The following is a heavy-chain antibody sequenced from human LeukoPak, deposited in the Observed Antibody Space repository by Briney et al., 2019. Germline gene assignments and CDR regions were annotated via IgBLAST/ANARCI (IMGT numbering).Heavy chain of an antibody. CDR2: IYYSGST. J-gene: IGHJ5*02. CDR1: GGSISSYY. V-gene: IGHV4-59*12. D-gene: IGHD2-2*01. Sequence: SETLSLTCTVSGGSISSYYWSWIRQPPGKGLEWIGYIYYSGSTNYNPSLKSRVTISVDTSKNQFSLKLSSVTAADTAVYYCARDTLPAAMRSWFDPWGQGTLVTVSS. CDR3: ARDTLPAAMRSWFDP.